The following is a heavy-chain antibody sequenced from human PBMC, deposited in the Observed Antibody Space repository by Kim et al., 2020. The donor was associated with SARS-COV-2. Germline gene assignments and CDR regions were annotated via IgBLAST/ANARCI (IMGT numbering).Heavy chain of an antibody. V-gene: IGHV3-43*02. CDR2: ISGDGGSV. CDR3: AKGLHSSSWYGWFDP. J-gene: IGHJ5*02. D-gene: IGHD3-22*01. Sequence: GGSLRLSCAASGFSFDDNVMHWVRQPPGKGLEWVSLISGDGGSVHYADSVKGRFTISRDNNKNSLYLQMNSLRSEDTAFYYCAKGLHSSSWYGWFDPRGQGTLVTVSS. CDR1: GFSFDDNV.